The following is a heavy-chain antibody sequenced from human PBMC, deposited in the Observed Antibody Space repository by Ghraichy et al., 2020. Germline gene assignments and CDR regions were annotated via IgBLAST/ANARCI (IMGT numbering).Heavy chain of an antibody. V-gene: IGHV4-39*07. Sequence: SETLSLTCTVSGASISSSSYYWGWIRQPPGKGLEWIGSIYYSGSGSTHYNPSLKSRVTISVDTSKNQFSLKLRSVTAADTAVYYCARDSSGYFYFDYWGQGTLVTVSS. CDR1: GASISSSSYY. J-gene: IGHJ4*02. CDR3: ARDSSGYFYFDY. D-gene: IGHD6-19*01. CDR2: IYYSGSGST.